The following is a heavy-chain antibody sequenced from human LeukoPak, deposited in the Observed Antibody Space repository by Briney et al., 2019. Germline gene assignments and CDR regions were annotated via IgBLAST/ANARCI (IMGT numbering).Heavy chain of an antibody. D-gene: IGHD3-3*01. CDR1: GYTFTSYG. CDR2: ISAYNGNT. V-gene: IGHV1-18*01. J-gene: IGHJ4*02. CDR3: ARSAPVYYDFWSGRGYFDY. Sequence: ASVKVSCKASGYTFTSYGISWVRQAPGQGLEWMGWISAYNGNTNYAQKLQGRVTMTTDTSTSTAYMELRSLRSDDTAVYYCARSAPVYYDFWSGRGYFDYWGQGTLVTVSS.